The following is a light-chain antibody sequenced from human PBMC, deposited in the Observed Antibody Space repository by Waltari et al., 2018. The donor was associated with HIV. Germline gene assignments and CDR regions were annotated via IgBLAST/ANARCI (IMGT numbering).Light chain of an antibody. Sequence: QSVLTQPPSASGTPGQRVTISCSGSYSNIGSNTVSWYQRLPGMAPKLLIYVNNQRPLGVPDRFSGSRAGTSASLAISGLQFEDEADYYCATWDDSLNGVIFGGGTILTVL. V-gene: IGLV1-44*01. CDR3: ATWDDSLNGVI. CDR1: YSNIGSNT. CDR2: VNN. J-gene: IGLJ2*01.